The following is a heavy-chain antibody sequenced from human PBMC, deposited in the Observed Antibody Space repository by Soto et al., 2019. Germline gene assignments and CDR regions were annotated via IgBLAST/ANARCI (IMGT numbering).Heavy chain of an antibody. Sequence: ASVKVSCKASGYTFQTYDINWVRQATGQGLEWMGWMNPNSGNTGYAQKFQGRVTMTRNTSISTAYMELSSLRSEDTAVYYCARKTPVYYDFWSGYYESGYYYMDVWGKGTTVTVSS. J-gene: IGHJ6*03. CDR3: ARKTPVYYDFWSGYYESGYYYMDV. CDR1: GYTFQTYD. D-gene: IGHD3-3*01. V-gene: IGHV1-8*02. CDR2: MNPNSGNT.